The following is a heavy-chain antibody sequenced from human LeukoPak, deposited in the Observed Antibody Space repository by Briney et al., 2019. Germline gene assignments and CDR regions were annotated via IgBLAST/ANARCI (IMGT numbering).Heavy chain of an antibody. CDR2: ISSNGGST. Sequence: GGSLRLSCAASGFTFSSYAMHWVRLAPGKGLEYVSAISSNGGSTYYANSVKGRFTISRDNSKNTLYLQMGSLRAEDMAVYYCARGDAAREVPFDYWGQGTLVTVSS. V-gene: IGHV3-64*01. CDR1: GFTFSSYA. CDR3: ARGDAAREVPFDY. D-gene: IGHD6-6*01. J-gene: IGHJ4*02.